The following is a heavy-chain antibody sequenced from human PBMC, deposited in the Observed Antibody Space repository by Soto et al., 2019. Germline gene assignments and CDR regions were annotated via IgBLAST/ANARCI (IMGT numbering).Heavy chain of an antibody. Sequence: EVQLVESGGGLVKPGGSLRLSCAASGFTFSNAWMSWVRQAPGKGLEWVGRIKSKTDGGTTDYAAPVKGRFTISRDDSKNTLYLQMNSLKTEDTAVYYCTTEAHYDYIWGSYRYTSAGYWGQGTLVTVSS. CDR1: GFTFSNAW. CDR3: TTEAHYDYIWGSYRYTSAGY. V-gene: IGHV3-15*01. CDR2: IKSKTDGGTT. J-gene: IGHJ4*02. D-gene: IGHD3-16*02.